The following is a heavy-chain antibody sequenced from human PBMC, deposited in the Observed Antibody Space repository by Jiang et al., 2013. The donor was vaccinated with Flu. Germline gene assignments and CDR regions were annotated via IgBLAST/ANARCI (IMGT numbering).Heavy chain of an antibody. D-gene: IGHD4-17*01. CDR2: INHSGST. V-gene: IGHV4-34*01. CDR1: GGSFSRYY. Sequence: LLKPSETLSLTCAVSGGSFSRYYWSWIRQPPGKGLEWIGEINHSGSTNYNPSLKSRVTMSVDTSKNQFSLNLSSVTAADTAVYYCAGETTVTTLPANWGQGTLVTVSS. CDR3: AGETTVTTLPAN. J-gene: IGHJ4*02.